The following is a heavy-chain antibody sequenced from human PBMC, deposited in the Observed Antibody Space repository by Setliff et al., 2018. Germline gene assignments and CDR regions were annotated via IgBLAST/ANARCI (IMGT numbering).Heavy chain of an antibody. Sequence: LSLTCTASGGSISTDHYYWGWIRQPPGKGMEWIGSIDYTGNTWHNPSLKSRVTISVDTSKNQFSLNLRSVTAADTAVYYCAAPGGGSYRFWGQGTLVTVSS. D-gene: IGHD1-26*01. CDR3: AAPGGGSYRF. J-gene: IGHJ4*02. CDR1: GGSISTDHYY. CDR2: IDYTGNT. V-gene: IGHV4-39*01.